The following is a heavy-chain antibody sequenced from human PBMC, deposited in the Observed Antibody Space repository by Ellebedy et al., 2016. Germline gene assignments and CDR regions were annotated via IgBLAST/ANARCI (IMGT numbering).Heavy chain of an antibody. CDR3: ARMIARVDAFDI. Sequence: SETLSLXXTVSGGSISSGGYYWSWIRQHPGKGLEWIGYIYYSGSTYYNPSLKSRVTISVDTSKNQFSLKLSSVTAADTAVYYCARMIARVDAFDIWGQGTMVTVSS. D-gene: IGHD2-21*01. CDR2: IYYSGST. V-gene: IGHV4-31*03. CDR1: GGSISSGGYY. J-gene: IGHJ3*02.